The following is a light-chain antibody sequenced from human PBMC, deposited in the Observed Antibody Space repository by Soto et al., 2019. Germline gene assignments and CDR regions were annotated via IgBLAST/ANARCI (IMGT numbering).Light chain of an antibody. CDR2: SAS. CDR3: QQDNNWPRT. V-gene: IGKV3-15*01. J-gene: IGKJ1*01. Sequence: ILLRGSPPRGYAYYAARATFFWRASQSVSSDLAWYHQKPGQAPRLLIYSASTRATGIPARFSGSGSGTEFTLTINSLQSEDFAVYYCQQDNNWPRTFGQGTNVEIK. CDR1: QSVSSD.